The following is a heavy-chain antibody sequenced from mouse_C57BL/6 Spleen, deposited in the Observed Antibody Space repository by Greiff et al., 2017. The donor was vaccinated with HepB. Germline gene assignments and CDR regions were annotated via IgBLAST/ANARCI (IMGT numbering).Heavy chain of an antibody. D-gene: IGHD1-1*01. CDR3: AGSTVVVYCYAMDY. V-gene: IGHV1-39*01. CDR2: INPNYGTT. J-gene: IGHJ4*01. Sequence: EVQLQQSGPELVKPGASVKISCKASGYSFTDYNMNWVKQSNGKSLEWIGVINPNYGTTSYNQKFKGKATLTVDQSSSTAYMQLNSLTSEDSAVYYCAGSTVVVYCYAMDYWGQGTSVTVSS. CDR1: GYSFTDYN.